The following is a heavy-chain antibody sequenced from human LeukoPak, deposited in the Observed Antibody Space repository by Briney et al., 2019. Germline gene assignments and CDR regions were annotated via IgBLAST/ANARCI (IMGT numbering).Heavy chain of an antibody. CDR3: ARVPDVFFYDSSGYLDY. Sequence: SETLSLTCSVSGVSISSGSYYWGWIRQPPGKGLEWFGSIYYSGSTYYNPSLKSRVTISVDTSKNQFSLKLSSVTAADTAVYYCARVPDVFFYDSSGYLDYWGQGTLVTVSS. J-gene: IGHJ4*02. D-gene: IGHD3-22*01. CDR1: GVSISSGSYY. CDR2: IYYSGST. V-gene: IGHV4-39*07.